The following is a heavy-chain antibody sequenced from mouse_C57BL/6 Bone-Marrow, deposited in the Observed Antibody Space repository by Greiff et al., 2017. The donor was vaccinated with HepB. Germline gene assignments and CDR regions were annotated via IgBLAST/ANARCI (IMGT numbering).Heavy chain of an antibody. V-gene: IGHV1-15*01. CDR3: FYDYDDGDY. CDR1: GYTFTDYE. D-gene: IGHD2-4*01. CDR2: IDPETGGT. Sequence: QVQLKQSGAELVRPGASVTLSCKASGYTFTDYEMHWVKQTPVHGLEWIGAIDPETGGTAYNQKFKGKAILTADKSSSTAYMELSSLTSEDSAVYYCFYDYDDGDYWGQGTTLTVSS. J-gene: IGHJ2*01.